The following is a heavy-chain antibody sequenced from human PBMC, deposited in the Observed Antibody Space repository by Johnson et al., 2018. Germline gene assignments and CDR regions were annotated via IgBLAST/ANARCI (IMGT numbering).Heavy chain of an antibody. V-gene: IGHV3-21*01. Sequence: EVQLVETGGGLVKPGGSLRVSCAASGFTFSDYSMNWVRQAPGKGLEWVSSIGGDSSYTVYAHSLKGRFTVSRDNAKNSLFLHLNSLRAQDTAVYYCARGTLGYYGLDVWGKGTTVTVSP. CDR1: GFTFSDYS. CDR3: ARGTLGYYGLDV. J-gene: IGHJ6*04. CDR2: IGGDSSYT. D-gene: IGHD3-16*01.